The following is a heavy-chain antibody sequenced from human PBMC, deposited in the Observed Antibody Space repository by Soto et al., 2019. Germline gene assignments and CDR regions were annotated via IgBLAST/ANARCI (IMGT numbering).Heavy chain of an antibody. CDR3: ATPHPYDFWSGYRYYGMDV. D-gene: IGHD3-3*01. J-gene: IGHJ6*02. V-gene: IGHV5-10-1*01. CDR1: GYSFTSYW. Sequence: PGESLKISCKGSGYSFTSYWISWVRQMPGKGLEWMGRIDPSDSYTNYSPSFQGHVTISADKSISTAYLQWSSLKASDTAMYYCATPHPYDFWSGYRYYGMDVWGQGTTVTVSS. CDR2: IDPSDSYT.